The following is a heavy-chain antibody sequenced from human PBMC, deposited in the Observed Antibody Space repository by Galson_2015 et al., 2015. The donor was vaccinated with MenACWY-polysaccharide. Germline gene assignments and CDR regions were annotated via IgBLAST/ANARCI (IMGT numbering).Heavy chain of an antibody. V-gene: IGHV3-13*01. CDR2: IGTDGDT. Sequence: SLRLSCAASGFSFSTYDLHWVRQAAGKGLEWVSAIGTDGDTYYAGSVKGRFTISRENAKNSLYLQMNSLRPGDTAVYYCVRDEIGCPGGDCYFPFDYWGQGTLVTVSS. CDR1: GFSFSTYD. D-gene: IGHD2-21*02. CDR3: VRDEIGCPGGDCYFPFDY. J-gene: IGHJ4*02.